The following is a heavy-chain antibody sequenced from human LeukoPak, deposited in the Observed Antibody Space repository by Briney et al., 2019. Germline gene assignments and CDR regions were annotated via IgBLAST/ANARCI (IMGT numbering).Heavy chain of an antibody. CDR1: RFTFSNYS. CDR3: AKDLTGTTPYFDY. Sequence: GGSLRLSCAASRFTFSNYSMNWVRQAPGKGLEWVSSISRGSGHIYYADSVKGRFTISRDNSKNTLYLQMNSLRAEDTAVYYCAKDLTGTTPYFDYWGQGTLVTVSS. J-gene: IGHJ4*02. V-gene: IGHV3-21*01. D-gene: IGHD1-20*01. CDR2: ISRGSGHI.